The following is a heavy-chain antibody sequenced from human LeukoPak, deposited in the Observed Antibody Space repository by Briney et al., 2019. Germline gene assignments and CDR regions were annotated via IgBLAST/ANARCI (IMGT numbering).Heavy chain of an antibody. CDR1: GFTFSGFG. CDR3: AKDRISAGGRSYDMDV. CDR2: IWYDGSEE. V-gene: IGHV3-33*06. Sequence: GRSLRLSCSASGFTFSGFGMHWVRQAPGKGLEWVAVIWYDGSEEYYADSVKGRFTISRDNSKNTLYLQMNSLRAEDTAVYYCAKDRISAGGRSYDMDVWGKGTTVTVSS. J-gene: IGHJ6*03. D-gene: IGHD2-15*01.